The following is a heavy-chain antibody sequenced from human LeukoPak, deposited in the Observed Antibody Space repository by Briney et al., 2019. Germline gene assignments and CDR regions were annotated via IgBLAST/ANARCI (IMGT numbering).Heavy chain of an antibody. Sequence: PGGTLRLSCAASGFTFSSYGMSWVRQAPGKGLEWVSAISGSGGSTYYADSVKGRFTISRDNSKNTLYLQMNSLRAEDTAVYYCANFWDRDGYNHFDLGGQGTLVTVSS. CDR1: GFTFSSYG. D-gene: IGHD5-24*01. CDR3: ANFWDRDGYNHFDL. J-gene: IGHJ4*02. CDR2: ISGSGGST. V-gene: IGHV3-23*01.